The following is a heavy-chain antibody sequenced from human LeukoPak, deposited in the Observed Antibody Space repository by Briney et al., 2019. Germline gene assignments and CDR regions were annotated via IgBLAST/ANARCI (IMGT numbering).Heavy chain of an antibody. CDR3: ARVRNTPAAMMDY. D-gene: IGHD2-2*01. J-gene: IGHJ4*02. Sequence: SETLSLTCTVSGGSISSYYWSWIWQPPGKGLEWIGYIYYSGSTNYNPSLKSRVTISVDTSKNQFSLKLSSVTAADTAVYYCARVRNTPAAMMDYWGQGTLVTVSS. CDR1: GGSISSYY. V-gene: IGHV4-59*08. CDR2: IYYSGST.